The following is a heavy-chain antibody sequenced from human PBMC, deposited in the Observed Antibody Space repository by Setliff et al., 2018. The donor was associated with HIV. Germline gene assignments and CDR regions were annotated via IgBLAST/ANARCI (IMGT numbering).Heavy chain of an antibody. CDR3: AKGSLRYCSGVICHYFDY. J-gene: IGHJ4*02. CDR1: GYTFTDYF. CDR2: ISPDNGNT. Sequence: ASVKVSCKSSGYTFTDYFMHWVRQAPGQGLEWMGWISPDNGNTRISQRFRGRFTISRDNSKNTVYLQMNSLRAEDTAIYYCAKGSLRYCSGVICHYFDYWGQRTLVTVSS. D-gene: IGHD2-15*01. V-gene: IGHV1-2*02.